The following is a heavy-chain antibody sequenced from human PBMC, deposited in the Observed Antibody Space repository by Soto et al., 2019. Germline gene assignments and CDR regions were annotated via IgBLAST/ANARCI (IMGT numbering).Heavy chain of an antibody. J-gene: IGHJ6*02. CDR3: ARDRTRYDILTGYYTPYYYYYGMDV. Sequence: SLRLSCAASGFTFSSYGMHWVRQAPGKGLEWVAVIWYDGSNKYYADSVKGRFTISRDNSKNTLYLQMNSLRAEDTAVYYCARDRTRYDILTGYYTPYYYYYGMDVWGQGTTVTVSS. D-gene: IGHD3-9*01. CDR1: GFTFSSYG. CDR2: IWYDGSNK. V-gene: IGHV3-33*01.